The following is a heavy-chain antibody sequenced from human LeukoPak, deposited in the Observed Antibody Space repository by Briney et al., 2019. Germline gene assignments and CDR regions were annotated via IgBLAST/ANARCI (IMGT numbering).Heavy chain of an antibody. J-gene: IGHJ4*02. V-gene: IGHV3-23*01. CDR2: ISGSGGST. CDR3: AKGANYYDSSGYGGYYFDY. CDR1: GFTFSSYG. Sequence: GGSLRLSCAASGFTFSSYGMSWVRQAPGKGLEWVSAISGSGGSTYYADSVKGRFTISRDNSKNTLYLQMNSLRAEDTAVYYCAKGANYYDSSGYGGYYFDYWGQGTLVTVSS. D-gene: IGHD3-22*01.